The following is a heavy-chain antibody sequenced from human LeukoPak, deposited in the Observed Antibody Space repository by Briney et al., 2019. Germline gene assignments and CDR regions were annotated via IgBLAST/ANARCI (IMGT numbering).Heavy chain of an antibody. CDR2: IYHSGST. CDR3: AGVRLVCSGGSCCHPFDY. V-gene: IGHV4-4*02. CDR1: GGSISSSNW. J-gene: IGHJ4*02. Sequence: SETLSLTCAVSGGSISSSNWWSWVRQPPGKGLEWIGEIYHSGSTNYNPSLKSRVTISVDKSKNQFSLKLSSVTAADTAVYYCAGVRLVCSGGSCCHPFDYWGQGTLVTVSS. D-gene: IGHD2-15*01.